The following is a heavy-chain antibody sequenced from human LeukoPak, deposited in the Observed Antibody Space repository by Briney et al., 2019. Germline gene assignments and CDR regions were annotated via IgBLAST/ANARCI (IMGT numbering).Heavy chain of an antibody. D-gene: IGHD3-22*01. Sequence: GTSVKVSCKASGFTFTSSAMQWVRQARGQRLEWIGWIVVGSGNTNYAQKFQERVTITRGMSTSTAYMELSSLRSEDTAVYYCAARGHYYDSSGYYASFDYWGQGTLVTVSS. CDR1: GFTFTSSA. CDR2: IVVGSGNT. CDR3: AARGHYYDSSGYYASFDY. J-gene: IGHJ4*02. V-gene: IGHV1-58*02.